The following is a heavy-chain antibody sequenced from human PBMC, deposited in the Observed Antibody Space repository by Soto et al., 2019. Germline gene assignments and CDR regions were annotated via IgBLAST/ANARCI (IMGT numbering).Heavy chain of an antibody. V-gene: IGHV1-2*04. CDR3: AREEGAARNIYFYYYGMDV. J-gene: IGHJ6*02. Sequence: QVQLVQSGAEVKKPGASVKVSCKASGYTFTGYYIHWVRQAPGQGLEWMGWINPNSGGTNYAQKFQGWVTMTRDTSISTAYMELSRLRSDDTAMYYCAREEGAARNIYFYYYGMDVWGQGTTVTVSS. D-gene: IGHD6-6*01. CDR2: INPNSGGT. CDR1: GYTFTGYY.